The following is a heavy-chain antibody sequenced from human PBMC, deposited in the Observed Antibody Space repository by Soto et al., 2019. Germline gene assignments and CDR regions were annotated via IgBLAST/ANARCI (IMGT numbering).Heavy chain of an antibody. J-gene: IGHJ4*02. CDR3: ARDTQWDINPTRIIAARTVDY. D-gene: IGHD6-6*01. V-gene: IGHV3-21*01. CDR1: GFTFSSYS. Sequence: RRLSCAASGFTFSSYSMNWVRQAPGKGLEWVSSISSSSSYIYYADSVKGRFTISRDNAKNSLYLQMNSLRAEDTAVYYCARDTQWDINPTRIIAARTVDYWGQGTLVTVSS. CDR2: ISSSSSYI.